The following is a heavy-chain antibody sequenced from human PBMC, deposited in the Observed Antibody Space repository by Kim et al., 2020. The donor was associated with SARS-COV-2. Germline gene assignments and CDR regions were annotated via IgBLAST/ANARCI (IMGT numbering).Heavy chain of an antibody. J-gene: IGHJ4*02. D-gene: IGHD2-21*01. CDR3: ANRGLFFDY. Sequence: NTYYADSVKGRFTISRDNSKNTLYLQMNSLRGEDTALYYCANRGLFFDYWGQGSLVTVSS. V-gene: IGHV3-23*01. CDR2: NT.